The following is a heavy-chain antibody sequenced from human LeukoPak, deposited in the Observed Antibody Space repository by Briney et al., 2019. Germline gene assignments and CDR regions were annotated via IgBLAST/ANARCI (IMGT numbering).Heavy chain of an antibody. CDR1: RFTFSSYA. V-gene: IGHV3-23*01. D-gene: IGHD1-26*01. CDR3: AKVGGDWSGYYYYGLDV. CDR2: ISGSGTST. Sequence: GGSLRLSCAASRFTFSSYAMSWVRQAPGKGLEWVSVISGSGTSTYYADSVRGRFTISRDNSKNTLYLQMNSLRAEDTAICYCAKVGGDWSGYYYYGLDVWGQGTTVTVSS. J-gene: IGHJ6*02.